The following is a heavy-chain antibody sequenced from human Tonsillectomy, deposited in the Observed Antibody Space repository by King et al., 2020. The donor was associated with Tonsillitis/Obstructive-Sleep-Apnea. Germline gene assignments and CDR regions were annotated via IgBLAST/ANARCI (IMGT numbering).Heavy chain of an antibody. Sequence: QLQESGPGLVKPSETLSLTCTVSGGSISSSSYYWGWIRQPPRKGLESIGSIYYSGSTYYNPSLKSRVTISVDTSKNQFSLKLSSVTAADTAVYYCAGQLYDFWSGYYTLGWFDPWGQGTLVTVSS. J-gene: IGHJ5*02. CDR3: AGQLYDFWSGYYTLGWFDP. D-gene: IGHD3-3*01. V-gene: IGHV4-39*01. CDR2: IYYSGST. CDR1: GGSISSSSYY.